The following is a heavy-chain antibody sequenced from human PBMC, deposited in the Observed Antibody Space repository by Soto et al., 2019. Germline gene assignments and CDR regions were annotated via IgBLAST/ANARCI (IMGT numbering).Heavy chain of an antibody. CDR1: GYTFTSYG. Sequence: ASVKVSCKASGYTFTSYGISWVRQAPGQGLEWMGWISAYNGNTNYAQKLQGRVTMTTDTSTSTAYMELRSLRSDDTAVYYCARDRSCSSTSCYPSVNWFDPWGQGTLVTVSS. V-gene: IGHV1-18*01. D-gene: IGHD2-2*01. CDR3: ARDRSCSSTSCYPSVNWFDP. J-gene: IGHJ5*02. CDR2: ISAYNGNT.